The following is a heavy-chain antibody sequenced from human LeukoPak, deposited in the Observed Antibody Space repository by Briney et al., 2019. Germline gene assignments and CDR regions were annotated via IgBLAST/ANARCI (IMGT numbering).Heavy chain of an antibody. Sequence: TSETLSLTCTVSGDSMSSYYWNFIRQPAGKGLEWIGRIHTSWTTYYNPSLKSRITMSVDTSRNQFSLGLTSVTAADTAVYYCARGDYYDGGGRNWFDPWGQGTLVTVSS. CDR2: IHTSWTT. CDR3: ARGDYYDGGGRNWFDP. D-gene: IGHD3-16*01. CDR1: GDSMSSYY. V-gene: IGHV4-4*07. J-gene: IGHJ5*02.